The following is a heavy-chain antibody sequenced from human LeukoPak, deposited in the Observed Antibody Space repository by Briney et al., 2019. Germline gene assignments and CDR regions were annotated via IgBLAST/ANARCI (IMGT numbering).Heavy chain of an antibody. J-gene: IGHJ5*02. V-gene: IGHV3-66*03. Sequence: PGGSLRLSCAVSGFRVSDYYMSWVRQAPGKGLEWVGLIRDSGEAFYADFARGRFAISRDESENTLYLQMNSLRVEDTAVNFCARDRAANQDWVEFDPWGQGTPVIVSS. CDR2: IRDSGEA. CDR3: ARDRAANQDWVEFDP. CDR1: GFRVSDYY. D-gene: IGHD3/OR15-3a*01.